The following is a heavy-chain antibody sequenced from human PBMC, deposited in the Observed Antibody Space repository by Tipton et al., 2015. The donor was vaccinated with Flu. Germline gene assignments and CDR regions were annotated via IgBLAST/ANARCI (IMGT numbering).Heavy chain of an antibody. CDR2: IKHDGSEK. D-gene: IGHD6-19*01. Sequence: GSLRLSCAASGFAFSSYWMHWVRQAPGKGLEWVGNIKHDGSEKYYVDSVKGRFTIFRDNAKNSLFLQMNSLRAEDTAVYFCARAAPNGWSDVNYYYYYSDMDVWGKGTTVTVSS. V-gene: IGHV3-7*01. CDR3: ARAAPNGWSDVNYYYYYSDMDV. J-gene: IGHJ6*03. CDR1: GFAFSSYW.